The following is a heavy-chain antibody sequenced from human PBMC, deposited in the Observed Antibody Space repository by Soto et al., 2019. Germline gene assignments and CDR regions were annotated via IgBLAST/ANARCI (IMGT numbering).Heavy chain of an antibody. CDR1: GFTVSSNY. Sequence: EVQLVESGGGLIQPGGSLRLSCAASGFTVSSNYMSWVRQAPGKGLEWVSVIYSGGSTYYADSVKGRFTISRDNSKNTRYLQMNSLRAEDTAVYYCARDYAGAAYNWNAGVGYYYYGMDVWGQGTTVTVSS. V-gene: IGHV3-53*01. J-gene: IGHJ6*02. CDR2: IYSGGST. CDR3: ARDYAGAAYNWNAGVGYYYYGMDV. D-gene: IGHD1-20*01.